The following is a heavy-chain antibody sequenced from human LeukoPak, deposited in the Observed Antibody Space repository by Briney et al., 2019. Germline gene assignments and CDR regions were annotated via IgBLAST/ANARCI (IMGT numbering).Heavy chain of an antibody. D-gene: IGHD1-7*01. CDR3: AKEVELHPFDY. J-gene: IGHJ4*02. CDR2: IRYDGNNK. V-gene: IGHV3-30*02. CDR1: GFTFSSYA. Sequence: GGSLRLSCAASGFTFSSYAMTWVRQAPGKGLEWVAFIRYDGNNKYYADSVKGRFTISRDNSKNTLYLQMNSLRAEDTAVYFCAKEVELHPFDYWGQGTLVSVSS.